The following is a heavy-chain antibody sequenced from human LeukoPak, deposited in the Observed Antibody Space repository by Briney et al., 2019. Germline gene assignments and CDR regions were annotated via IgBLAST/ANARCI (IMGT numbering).Heavy chain of an antibody. CDR1: GGSVSSGDYY. J-gene: IGHJ5*02. CDR3: ARGVPYEGYSSSWLSPNWFDP. CDR2: TYYGGST. D-gene: IGHD6-13*01. V-gene: IGHV4-30-4*01. Sequence: SQTLSLTCTVSGGSVSSGDYYWSWIRQPPGKGLEWIGYTYYGGSTNYNPSLKSRVTMSVDTSKNQFSLKLSSVTAADTAVYYCARGVPYEGYSSSWLSPNWFDPWGQGTLVTVSS.